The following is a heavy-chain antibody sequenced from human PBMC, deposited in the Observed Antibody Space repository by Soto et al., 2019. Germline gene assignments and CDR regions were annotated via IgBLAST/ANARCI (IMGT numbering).Heavy chain of an antibody. CDR3: ARDGLFNIAAAYCYYYGMDV. CDR2: IWYDGSNK. V-gene: IGHV3-33*01. Sequence: PGGSLRLSCAASGFTFSSYGMHWVRQAPGKGLEWVAVIWYDGSNKYYADSVKGRFTISRDNSKNTLYLQMNSLRAEDTAVYYCARDGLFNIAAAYCYYYGMDVWGQGTTVTVSS. J-gene: IGHJ6*02. D-gene: IGHD6-13*01. CDR1: GFTFSSYG.